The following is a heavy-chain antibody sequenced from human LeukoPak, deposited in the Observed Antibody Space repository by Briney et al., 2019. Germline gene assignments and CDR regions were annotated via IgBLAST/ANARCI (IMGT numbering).Heavy chain of an antibody. J-gene: IGHJ4*02. D-gene: IGHD6-6*01. CDR3: ARPSREYSSSGVFDY. CDR1: GFTFSSYW. Sequence: QSGGSLRLSCAASGFTFSSYWMHWVRQAPGKGLVWVSRINTDGSSTNYADSLKGRFTISGDNAKNTLYLQMNSLRAEDTAVYYCARPSREYSSSGVFDYWGQGTLVTVSS. CDR2: INTDGSST. V-gene: IGHV3-74*01.